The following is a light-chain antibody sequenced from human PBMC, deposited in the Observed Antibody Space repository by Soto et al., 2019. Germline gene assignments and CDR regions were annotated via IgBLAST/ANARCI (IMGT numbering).Light chain of an antibody. J-gene: IGKJ4*01. V-gene: IGKV1-39*01. CDR1: QSITTY. Sequence: DIQMTQSPSSLSASVGDRVTITCRAGQSITTYLNWYQQNPGKAPNLLIYAASRLQSGVPSRFSGSGSGTDFTLTISSLQPEDFATYYCQESDAFPYTFGGGTKVEIK. CDR2: AAS. CDR3: QESDAFPYT.